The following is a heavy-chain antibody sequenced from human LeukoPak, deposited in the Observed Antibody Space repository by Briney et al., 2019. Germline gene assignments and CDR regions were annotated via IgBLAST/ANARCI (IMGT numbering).Heavy chain of an antibody. D-gene: IGHD1-26*01. CDR3: ARDLGSGAFDI. CDR1: GFTFSSNS. V-gene: IGHV3-21*04. J-gene: IGHJ3*02. CDR2: ISSSSSYI. Sequence: GGSLRLSCAASGFTFSSNSMNWVRHPPGKGLEGVSSISSSSSYIYYADSVKGRFTISRDNAKNSLYLQMNSLRAADTAVYYCARDLGSGAFDIWGQRTMVTVAS.